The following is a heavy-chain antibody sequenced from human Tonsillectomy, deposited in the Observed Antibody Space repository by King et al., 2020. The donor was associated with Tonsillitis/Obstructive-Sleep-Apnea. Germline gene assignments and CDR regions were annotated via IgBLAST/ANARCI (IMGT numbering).Heavy chain of an antibody. CDR2: ISVSGGSS. V-gene: IGHV3-23*04. CDR3: AKDLRCGDPWDYCDY. J-gene: IGHJ4*02. D-gene: IGHD4-17*01. Sequence: VQLVESGGGLVQPGGSLRLSCAASGFTFSNYAMSWVRQAPGKGLEWVSAISVSGGSSYYADSVKGRFTISRDDSKNTLYLQMNSLRAEDTAVYYCAKDLRCGDPWDYCDYWGQGTLVTVSS. CDR1: GFTFSNYA.